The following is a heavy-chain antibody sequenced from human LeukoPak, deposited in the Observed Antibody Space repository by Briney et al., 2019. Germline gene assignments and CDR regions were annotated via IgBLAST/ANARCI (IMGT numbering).Heavy chain of an antibody. CDR3: AKYVSTGWFDP. V-gene: IGHV4-59*08. CDR1: GGSISSYY. CDR2: IYSSGST. D-gene: IGHD5/OR15-5a*01. Sequence: PETLSLTCTVSGGSISSYYWSWIRQPPGKGLEWIGYIYSSGSTTYNPSLKSRVAISVDTSKNQFSLKLSSVTAADTAVYYCAKYVSTGWFDPWGQGTLVTVSS. J-gene: IGHJ5*02.